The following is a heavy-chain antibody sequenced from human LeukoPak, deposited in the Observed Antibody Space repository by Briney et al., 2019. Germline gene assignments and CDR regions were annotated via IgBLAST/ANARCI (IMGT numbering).Heavy chain of an antibody. D-gene: IGHD6-19*01. Sequence: PGGSLRLSCAASGFTVSSNYMSWVRQAPGKGLEWVAVIAYDGGNIHYADSVKGRFTISRDNSKNTLYLQMNSLRAEDTAVYYCARGSSSGWIVGPWGQGTLVTVSS. CDR2: IAYDGGNI. J-gene: IGHJ5*02. V-gene: IGHV3-30*03. CDR1: GFTVSSNY. CDR3: ARGSSSGWIVGP.